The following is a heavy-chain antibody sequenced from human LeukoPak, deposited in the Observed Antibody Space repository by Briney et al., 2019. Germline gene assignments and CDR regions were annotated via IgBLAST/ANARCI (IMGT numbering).Heavy chain of an antibody. J-gene: IGHJ4*02. V-gene: IGHV3-21*01. D-gene: IGHD3-22*01. CDR3: ARDGGGYYDSSAFDY. CDR2: ISSSSSYI. CDR1: GFTFSSYS. Sequence: GGSLRLSCAASGFTFSSYSMNWVRQAPGKGLEWVSSISSSSSYIYYADSVKGRFAISRDNAKNSLYLQMNSLRAEDTAVYYCARDGGGYYDSSAFDYWGQGTLVTVSS.